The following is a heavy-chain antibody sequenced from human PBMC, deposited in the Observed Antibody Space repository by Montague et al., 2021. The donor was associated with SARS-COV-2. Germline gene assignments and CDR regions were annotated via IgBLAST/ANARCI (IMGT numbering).Heavy chain of an antibody. D-gene: IGHD3-10*01. CDR2: IHHGGST. V-gene: IGHV4-34*01. Sequence: SETLSLTCAVHGGSFSTYSWNWIRQPPGKGLEWIGEIHHGGSTNYNPSPKSRVTISADTSKTQFSLKLTSVAAADTAVYYCARLGDGVVQSPILGVGPYYSYYDMDVWGKGTTVTVSS. CDR3: ARLGDGVVQSPILGVGPYYSYYDMDV. J-gene: IGHJ6*03. CDR1: GGSFSTYS.